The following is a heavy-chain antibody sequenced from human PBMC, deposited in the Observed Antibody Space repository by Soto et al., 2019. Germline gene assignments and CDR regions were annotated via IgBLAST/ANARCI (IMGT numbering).Heavy chain of an antibody. CDR1: GFTFSTYA. V-gene: IGHV3-23*01. CDR2: IGGSGDT. CDR3: AKLVLGVVIFSPMDV. J-gene: IGHJ6*04. D-gene: IGHD3-3*01. Sequence: GGSLRLSCAASGFTFSTYAMTWVRQAPGKGPEWVAGIGGSGDTHYADSVKGRFTISKDTSKNTLYLQMSSLRAEDTAVYYCAKLVLGVVIFSPMDVWGKGTTVTVSS.